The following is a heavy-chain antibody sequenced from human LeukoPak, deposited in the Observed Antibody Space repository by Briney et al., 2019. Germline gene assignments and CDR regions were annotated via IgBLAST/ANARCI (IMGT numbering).Heavy chain of an antibody. CDR1: GGTFSSYA. J-gene: IGHJ4*02. Sequence: SVKVSCKASGGTFSSYAISWVRQAPGQGLEWMGRIIPIFGTANYAQKFQGRVTITADKSTSTAYMELSSLRSEDTAVYYCARAPMIVVVFPPRLDYWGQGTLVTVSS. D-gene: IGHD3-22*01. CDR2: IIPIFGTA. V-gene: IGHV1-69*06. CDR3: ARAPMIVVVFPPRLDY.